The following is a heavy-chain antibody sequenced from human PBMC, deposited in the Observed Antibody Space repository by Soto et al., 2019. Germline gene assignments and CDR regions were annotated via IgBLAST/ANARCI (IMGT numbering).Heavy chain of an antibody. Sequence: EVQLVQSGGGLIQPGGSLRLSCAASGFTVSNNYMSWVRQAPGKGLEWVSLIYSGGSTYYADNVKGRFTISRNASRNTLYLQINSLRAEDTALYCWAGRSHKDCWGQCALFTVSS. J-gene: IGHJ1*01. D-gene: IGHD2-15*01. CDR1: GFTVSNNY. V-gene: IGHV3-53*01. CDR2: IYSGGST. CDR3: AGRSHKDC.